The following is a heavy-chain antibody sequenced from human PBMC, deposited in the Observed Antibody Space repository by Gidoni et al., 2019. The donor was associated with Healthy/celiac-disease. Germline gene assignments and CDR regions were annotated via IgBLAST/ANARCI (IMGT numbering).Heavy chain of an antibody. CDR2: ISWNSGSI. J-gene: IGHJ3*02. CDR3: AKDPGLGGAFDI. V-gene: IGHV3-9*01. CDR1: GFTFDVYA. Sequence: EVQLVESGGGLVQPGRSLRLSCAASGFTFDVYAMHWVRQAPGKGLEWVSGISWNSGSIGYADSVKGRFTISRDNAKNSLYLQMNSLRAEDTALYYCAKDPGLGGAFDIWGQGTMVTVSS. D-gene: IGHD3-16*01.